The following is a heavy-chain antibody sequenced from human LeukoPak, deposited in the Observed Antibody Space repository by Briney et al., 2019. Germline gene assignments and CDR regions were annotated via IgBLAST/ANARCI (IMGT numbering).Heavy chain of an antibody. J-gene: IGHJ4*02. Sequence: PGGFLRLSCAASGFTFSSYAMSWVRQAPGKGLEWVSAISGSGGSTYYADSVKGRFTISRDNSKNTLYLQMNNLRAEDTAVYYCANLGYYDSSGPTKDYWGQGTLVTVSS. CDR2: ISGSGGST. D-gene: IGHD3-22*01. CDR3: ANLGYYDSSGPTKDY. V-gene: IGHV3-23*01. CDR1: GFTFSSYA.